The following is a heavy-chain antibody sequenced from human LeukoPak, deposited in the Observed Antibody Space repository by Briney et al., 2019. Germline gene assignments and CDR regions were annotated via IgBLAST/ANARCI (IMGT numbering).Heavy chain of an antibody. Sequence: SETLSLTCTVSGGSISSYYWSWIRQPPGKGLEWIGYIYYSGSTNYNPSLKSRVTISVDTSKNQFSLKLSSVTAADTAVYYCARDGNNIVVVPGVAFDIWGQGTMVTVSS. D-gene: IGHD2-2*01. J-gene: IGHJ3*02. CDR1: GGSISSYY. CDR2: IYYSGST. V-gene: IGHV4-59*01. CDR3: ARDGNNIVVVPGVAFDI.